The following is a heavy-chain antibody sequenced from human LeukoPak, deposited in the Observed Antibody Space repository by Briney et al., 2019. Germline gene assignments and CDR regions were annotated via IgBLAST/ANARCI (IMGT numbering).Heavy chain of an antibody. CDR3: ARDLEMATTLYWYFDL. V-gene: IGHV4-59*01. D-gene: IGHD5-24*01. CDR1: GVSISSYY. J-gene: IGHJ2*01. CDR2: IYYSGST. Sequence: SETLSLTCTVSGVSISSYYWSWIRQPPGKGLEWIGYIYYSGSTNYNPSLKSRVTISIDTSKNQISLKLSSVTAADTAVYYCARDLEMATTLYWYFDLWGRGTLVTVSS.